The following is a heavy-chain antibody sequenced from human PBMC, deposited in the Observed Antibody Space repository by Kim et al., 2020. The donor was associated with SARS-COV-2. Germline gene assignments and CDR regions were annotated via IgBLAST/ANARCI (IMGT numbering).Heavy chain of an antibody. D-gene: IGHD3-22*01. CDR3: TTEGGDYYDSSGYPTDY. J-gene: IGHJ4*02. Sequence: GRFTISRDDSKNPLLLQMNSLKTEDTAVYYCTTEGGDYYDSSGYPTDYWGQGTLVTVSS. V-gene: IGHV3-15*01.